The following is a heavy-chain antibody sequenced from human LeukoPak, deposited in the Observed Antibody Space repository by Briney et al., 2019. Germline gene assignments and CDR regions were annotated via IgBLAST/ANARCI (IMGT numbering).Heavy chain of an antibody. Sequence: GASVKVSCQASGYTFTTYSLDWVRQPPAQNLEWMGWISVNNGGTNYAQSFQDRVTLTRDTSTNTAYLELRSLRSDDTAIIYCATATQPRGYFLHWGQGTLVTVSS. CDR3: ATATQPRGYFLH. CDR1: GYTFTTYS. J-gene: IGHJ1*01. V-gene: IGHV1-18*01. CDR2: ISVNNGGT. D-gene: IGHD2-2*01.